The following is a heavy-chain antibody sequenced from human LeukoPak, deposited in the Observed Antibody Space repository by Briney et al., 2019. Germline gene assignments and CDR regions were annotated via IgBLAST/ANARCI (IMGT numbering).Heavy chain of an antibody. CDR3: ARVTWGIAAAGAPDAFDI. Sequence: GESLKISCKASGYTFTGYYMHWVRQAPGQGLEWMGWINPNSGGTNYAQKFQGRVTMTRDTSISTAYMELSRLRSDDTAVHYCARVTWGIAAAGAPDAFDIWGQGTMVTVSS. J-gene: IGHJ3*02. V-gene: IGHV1-2*02. CDR1: GYTFTGYY. D-gene: IGHD6-13*01. CDR2: INPNSGGT.